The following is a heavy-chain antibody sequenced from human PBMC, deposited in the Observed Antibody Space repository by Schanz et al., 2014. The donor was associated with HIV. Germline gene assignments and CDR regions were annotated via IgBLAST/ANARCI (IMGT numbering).Heavy chain of an antibody. V-gene: IGHV3-21*01. D-gene: IGHD2-8*01. CDR3: ARERYCTNGVCHVYGMGV. CDR1: GFTFSSYS. Sequence: EVQLVESGGGLVKPGGSLRLSCAASGFTFSSYSMNWVRQAPGKGLEWVSSISYTGTYMYYADSVKGRFTISRDNAKNSLYLQMNSLRAEDTAVYYCARERYCTNGVCHVYGMGVWGQGATVTVSS. J-gene: IGHJ6*02. CDR2: ISYTGTYM.